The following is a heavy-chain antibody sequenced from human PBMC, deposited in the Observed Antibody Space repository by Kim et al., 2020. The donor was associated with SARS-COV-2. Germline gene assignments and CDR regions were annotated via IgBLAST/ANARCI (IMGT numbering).Heavy chain of an antibody. CDR3: ARAGEITFGGVIVIQAFDI. CDR1: GFTFSGYY. V-gene: IGHV3-11*01. Sequence: GGSLRLSCAASGFTFSGYYMSWIRQAPGKGLEWVSYISSSGSTIYYADSVKGRFTISRDNAKNSLYLQMNSLRAEDTAVYYCARAGEITFGGVIVIQAFDIWGQGRMVTVSS. D-gene: IGHD3-16*02. J-gene: IGHJ3*02. CDR2: ISSSGSTI.